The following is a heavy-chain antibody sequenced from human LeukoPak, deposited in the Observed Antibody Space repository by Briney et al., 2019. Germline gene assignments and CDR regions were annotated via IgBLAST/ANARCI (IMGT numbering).Heavy chain of an antibody. J-gene: IGHJ4*02. CDR3: ARARTLTYYYDSSGYYCLVY. D-gene: IGHD3-22*01. Sequence: SVTVSCKASGYSFTGYYMHWVRQAPGQGLEWMGGIIPIFGTANYAQKFQGRVTITADKSTSTAYMELSSLRSEDTAVYYCARARTLTYYYDSSGYYCLVYWGQGTLVTVSS. CDR1: GYSFTGYY. V-gene: IGHV1-69*06. CDR2: IIPIFGTA.